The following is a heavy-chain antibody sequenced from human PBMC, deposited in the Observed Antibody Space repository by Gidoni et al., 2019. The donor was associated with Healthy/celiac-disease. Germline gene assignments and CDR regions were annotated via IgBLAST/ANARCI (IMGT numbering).Heavy chain of an antibody. J-gene: IGHJ4*02. Sequence: EVQLLESGGGLVQPGGSLRLCCAASGFTFSSYAMSWVRQAPGKGLEWVSAISGSGGSTYYADSVKGRFTISRDNSNNTLYLQMNSLRAEDTAVYYCAKDGHTTVVTEWPLYYFDYWGQGTLVTVSS. CDR1: GFTFSSYA. V-gene: IGHV3-23*01. CDR2: ISGSGGST. CDR3: AKDGHTTVVTEWPLYYFDY. D-gene: IGHD4-17*01.